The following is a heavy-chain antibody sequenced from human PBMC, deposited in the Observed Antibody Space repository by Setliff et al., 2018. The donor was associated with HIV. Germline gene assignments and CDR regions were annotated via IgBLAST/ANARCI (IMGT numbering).Heavy chain of an antibody. CDR2: INPGSGDT. CDR3: ARVLSVTMIRGAHGY. D-gene: IGHD3-10*01. J-gene: IGHJ4*02. Sequence: GASVKVSCKASGGTFSSYAISWLRQAPGQGLEWMGWINPGSGDTNYAQKFQGRVTMTSDTSTRTVYMELSSLTSDDTAVYFCARVLSVTMIRGAHGYWGQGTLVTVSS. V-gene: IGHV1-2*02. CDR1: GGTFSSYA.